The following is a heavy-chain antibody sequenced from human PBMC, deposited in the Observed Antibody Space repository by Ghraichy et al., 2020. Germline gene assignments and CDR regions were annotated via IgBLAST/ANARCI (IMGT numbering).Heavy chain of an antibody. J-gene: IGHJ6*03. CDR1: GFTFSSYE. CDR3: ARDTHYYDSSGLDYYMDV. D-gene: IGHD3-22*01. CDR2: ISSSGSTI. V-gene: IGHV3-48*03. Sequence: GGSLRLSCAASGFTFSSYEMNWVRQAPGKGLEWVSYISSSGSTIYYADSVKGRFTISRDNVKNSLYLQMNSLRAEDTAVYYCARDTHYYDSSGLDYYMDVWGKGTTVTVSS.